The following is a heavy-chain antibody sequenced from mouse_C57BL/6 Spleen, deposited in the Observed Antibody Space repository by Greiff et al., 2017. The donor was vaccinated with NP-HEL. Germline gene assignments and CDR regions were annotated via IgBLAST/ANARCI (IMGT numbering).Heavy chain of an antibody. CDR3: ARRVSFSITTVVVSDY. V-gene: IGHV1-19*01. CDR1: GYTFTDYY. J-gene: IGHJ2*01. CDR2: INPYNGGT. Sequence: VQLKESGPVLVKPGASVKMSCKASGYTFTDYYMNWVKQSHGKSLEWIGVINPYNGGTSYNQKFKGKATLTVDKSSSTAYMELNSLTSEDSAVYYCARRVSFSITTVVVSDYWGQGTTLTVSS. D-gene: IGHD1-1*01.